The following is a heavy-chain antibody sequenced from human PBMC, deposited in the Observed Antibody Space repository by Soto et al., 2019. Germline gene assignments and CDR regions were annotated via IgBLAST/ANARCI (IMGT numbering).Heavy chain of an antibody. CDR3: AKVDGEQWLLPHLDK. CDR1: GFNFKKFA. J-gene: IGHJ4*02. Sequence: PGGSLRLSCVASGFNFKKFAMSWVRQAPGEGLEWVSGISCCGGSTSYADSVKGRFSIARDDSTNTLSLQMNNLRVEDTAQYYCAKVDGEQWLLPHLDKWGQGTLVTVSS. CDR2: ISCCGGST. V-gene: IGHV3-23*01. D-gene: IGHD6-19*01.